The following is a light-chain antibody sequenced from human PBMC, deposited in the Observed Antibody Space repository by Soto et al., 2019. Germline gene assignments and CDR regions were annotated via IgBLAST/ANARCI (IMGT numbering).Light chain of an antibody. V-gene: IGLV1-40*01. CDR2: GNN. CDR3: QSYDSSLSGVV. J-gene: IGLJ2*01. CDR1: SSNIGAGFH. Sequence: QAVVTQPPSVSGAPGQWVTISCTGSSSNIGAGFHVHWYQHLPGATPKLLIYGNNNRPSGVPDRFSGSKSGTSASLAITGLQPEDEAEYYCQSYDSSLSGVVFGGGTKLTVL.